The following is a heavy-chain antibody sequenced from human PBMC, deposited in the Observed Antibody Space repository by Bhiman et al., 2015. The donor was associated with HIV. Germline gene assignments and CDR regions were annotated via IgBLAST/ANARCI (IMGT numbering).Heavy chain of an antibody. CDR2: IKQDGSEK. CDR3: ARDNSPYSSSWYGQFFHH. Sequence: EVQLVESGGGLVQPGGSLRLSCGASGFSFSSYWMGWVRQAPGKGLEWVANIKQDGSEKYYVDSVKGRFTISRDNSENMLYLQMNSLRVEDTAVYFCARDNSPYSSSWYGQFFHHWGQGILVSVSS. D-gene: IGHD6-13*01. J-gene: IGHJ1*01. CDR1: GFSFSSYW. V-gene: IGHV3-7*03.